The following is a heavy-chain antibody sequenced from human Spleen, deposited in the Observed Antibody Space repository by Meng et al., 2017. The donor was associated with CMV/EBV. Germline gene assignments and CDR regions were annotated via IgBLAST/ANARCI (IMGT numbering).Heavy chain of an antibody. Sequence: GGSLRLSCAASGFTFSSHWMHWVRQDPGKGLVWVSRINADGSSTSYADSVKGRFTISRDNSKNTLYLQMNSLRAEDTAVYYCARDNGRTTPSDNWFDPWGQGTLVTVSS. J-gene: IGHJ5*02. D-gene: IGHD2-8*01. CDR3: ARDNGRTTPSDNWFDP. V-gene: IGHV3-74*01. CDR1: GFTFSSHW. CDR2: INADGSST.